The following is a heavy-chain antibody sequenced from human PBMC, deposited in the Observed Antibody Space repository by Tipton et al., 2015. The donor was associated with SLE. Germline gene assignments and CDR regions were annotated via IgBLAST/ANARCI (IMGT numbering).Heavy chain of an antibody. Sequence: TLSLTCTVSGVSISSYYWSRIRQPPGKGLEWIAFIFYSGTTSYNPSLKSRVTISGDTSKNQLSLKLSSVTAADTAVYYCARHYAFTFDYWGQGALVTVSS. CDR3: ARHYAFTFDY. V-gene: IGHV4-59*08. D-gene: IGHD2-2*01. CDR1: GVSISSYY. CDR2: IFYSGTT. J-gene: IGHJ4*02.